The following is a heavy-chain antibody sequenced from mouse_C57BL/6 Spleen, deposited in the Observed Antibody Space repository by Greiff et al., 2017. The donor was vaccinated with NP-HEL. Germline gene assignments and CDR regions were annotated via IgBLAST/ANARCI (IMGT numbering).Heavy chain of an antibody. CDR3: ARDPSYGSSSSYWYFDV. CDR1: GFTFSDYY. D-gene: IGHD1-1*01. CDR2: INYDGSST. Sequence: DVMLVESEGGLVQPGSSMKLSCTASGFTFSDYYMAWVRQVPEKGLEWVANINYDGSSTYYLDSLKSRFIISRDNAKNILYLQMSSLKSEDTATYYCARDPSYGSSSSYWYFDVWGTGTTVTVSS. V-gene: IGHV5-16*01. J-gene: IGHJ1*03.